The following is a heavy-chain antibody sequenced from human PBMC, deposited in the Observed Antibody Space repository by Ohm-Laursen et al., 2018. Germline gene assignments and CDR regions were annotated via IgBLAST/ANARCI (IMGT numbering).Heavy chain of an antibody. J-gene: IGHJ4*02. Sequence: LRLSRTASGFTFSSYAMSWIRQPPGKGLEWIGKINHSGSTNYNPSLKSRVTMSVGTSKNQFSLKLSSVTAADTAVYYCANLNCSSTSCYDYWGQGTLVTVSS. CDR2: INHSGST. CDR1: GFTFSSYA. D-gene: IGHD2-2*01. V-gene: IGHV4-34*08. CDR3: ANLNCSSTSCYDY.